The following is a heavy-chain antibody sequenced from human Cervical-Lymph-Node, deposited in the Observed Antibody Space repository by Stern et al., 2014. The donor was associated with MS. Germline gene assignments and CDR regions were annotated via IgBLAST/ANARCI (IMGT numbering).Heavy chain of an antibody. J-gene: IGHJ5*02. Sequence: QLVQSGPEVKKPGSSVKVSCKASGFTFTRFAVQWVRQARGQRLEWIGWIVGGLGTPNYAQQFQVIVTITRDMSTSTAYMVLSSLRSEDAAVYYCAARANCYDSPGDWFDPWGQGTLVTVSS. D-gene: IGHD3-22*01. CDR2: IVGGLGTP. CDR1: GFTFTRFA. V-gene: IGHV1-58*01. CDR3: AARANCYDSPGDWFDP.